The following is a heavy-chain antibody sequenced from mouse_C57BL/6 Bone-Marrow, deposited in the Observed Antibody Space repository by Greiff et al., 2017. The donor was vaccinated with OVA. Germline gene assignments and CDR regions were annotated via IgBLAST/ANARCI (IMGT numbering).Heavy chain of an antibody. CDR2: IYPRSGNT. J-gene: IGHJ3*01. D-gene: IGHD1-1*01. CDR1: GYTFTSYG. Sequence: VQLQQSGAELARPGASVKLSCKASGYTFTSYGISWVKQRTGQGLEWIGEIYPRSGNTYYNEKFKGKATLTADKSSSTAYMELRSLTSEDTAVYFCLLLRLFAYWGQGTLVTVSA. CDR3: LLLRLFAY. V-gene: IGHV1-81*01.